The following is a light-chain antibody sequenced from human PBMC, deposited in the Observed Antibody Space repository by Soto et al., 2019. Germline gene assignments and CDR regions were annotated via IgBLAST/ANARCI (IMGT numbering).Light chain of an antibody. CDR2: GNT. V-gene: IGLV1-40*01. Sequence: QSVLTQPPSVSGAPGQRVTISCTGSSSNIGAGYEVHWYQQIPGTAPKLLIYGNTNRPSGVPDRFSASKSGTSASLAITGLQAEDEADYYCQSYDSSLSGLGVFGGGTKVTVL. CDR3: QSYDSSLSGLGV. J-gene: IGLJ3*02. CDR1: SSNIGAGYE.